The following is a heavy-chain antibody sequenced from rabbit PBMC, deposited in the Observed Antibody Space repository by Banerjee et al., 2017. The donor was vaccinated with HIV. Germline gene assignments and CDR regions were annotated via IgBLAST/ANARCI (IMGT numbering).Heavy chain of an antibody. CDR2: IYSDSSGSA. Sequence: QSLEESGGDLVKPGASLTLTCTASGLDFSSSYWICWVRQAPGKGLEWIGCIYSDSSGSAYYASWVNGRFTLSKTSSTTVTLQMTSLTAADTATYFCARNSGGGVTRINLWGPGTLVTVS. CDR3: ARNSGGGVTRINL. CDR1: GLDFSSSYW. V-gene: IGHV1S40*01. J-gene: IGHJ4*01. D-gene: IGHD1-1*01.